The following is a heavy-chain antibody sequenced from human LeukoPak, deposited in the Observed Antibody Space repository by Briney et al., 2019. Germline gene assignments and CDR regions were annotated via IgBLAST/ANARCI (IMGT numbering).Heavy chain of an antibody. CDR2: ISNNGGYT. Sequence: QSGGSLRLSCAASGFTFSSSAMSWVRQAPGKGLEWVSAISNNGGYTYYADSVQGRFTISRDNSKSTLCLQMNSLRAEDTAVYYCAKAIFGVVILGSWGQGTLVTVSS. D-gene: IGHD3-3*01. V-gene: IGHV3-23*01. CDR3: AKAIFGVVILGS. CDR1: GFTFSSSA. J-gene: IGHJ4*02.